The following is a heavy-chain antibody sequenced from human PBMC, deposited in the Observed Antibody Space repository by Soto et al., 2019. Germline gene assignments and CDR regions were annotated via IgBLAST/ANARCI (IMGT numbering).Heavy chain of an antibody. D-gene: IGHD3-10*01. CDR2: TYYRSRWYN. CDR1: GDSVSGNSAA. Sequence: PSQTLSLTCAIPGDSVSGNSAAWNWIRQSPSRGLEWLGRTYYRSRWYNDYAVSVKSRITVTPDTSKNQFSLHLNSVTPEDTAVYYCAREFPYYMSSDSYLDYWGQGALVTVSS. CDR3: AREFPYYMSSDSYLDY. V-gene: IGHV6-1*01. J-gene: IGHJ4*02.